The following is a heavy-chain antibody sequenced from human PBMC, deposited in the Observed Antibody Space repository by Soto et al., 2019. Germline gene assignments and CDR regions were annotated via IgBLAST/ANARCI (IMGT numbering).Heavy chain of an antibody. CDR1: GFTFSTYA. Sequence: QVHLVESGGGVVQPGRALRLSCAASGFTFSTYAMNWVRQAPGKGLEWVAAISYDGSKKYYADSVKGRFTISRDNSKNTLYLQMNSLRAEDTAVYYCASYPRDSSPVVWGQGTTVTVSS. CDR3: ASYPRDSSPVV. J-gene: IGHJ6*02. CDR2: ISYDGSKK. D-gene: IGHD6-13*01. V-gene: IGHV3-30*04.